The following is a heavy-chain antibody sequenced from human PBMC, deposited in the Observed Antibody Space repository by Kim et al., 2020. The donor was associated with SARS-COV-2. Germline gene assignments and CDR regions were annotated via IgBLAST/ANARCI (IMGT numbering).Heavy chain of an antibody. Sequence: ADPVQGRFTITRDTAKNPLYLQMNSLRAEDTAVYYCARLAPQWRGGYFDYWGQGTLVTVSS. D-gene: IGHD2-8*01. J-gene: IGHJ4*02. V-gene: IGHV3-11*01. CDR3: ARLAPQWRGGYFDY.